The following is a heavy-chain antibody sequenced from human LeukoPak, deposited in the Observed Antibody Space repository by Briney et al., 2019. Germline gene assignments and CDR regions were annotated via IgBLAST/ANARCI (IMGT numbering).Heavy chain of an antibody. CDR1: GFTFSDYA. Sequence: GGSLRLSCAASGFTFSDYAISWVRQAPGKGLEWVSTIAGSGATTYYADSVKGRFTTSRDNSKNTLYLQMSSLRAEDTAVYFCVRGYSFGPYGMDVWGQGTTVTVSS. CDR3: VRGYSFGPYGMDV. D-gene: IGHD2-15*01. J-gene: IGHJ6*02. V-gene: IGHV3-23*01. CDR2: IAGSGATT.